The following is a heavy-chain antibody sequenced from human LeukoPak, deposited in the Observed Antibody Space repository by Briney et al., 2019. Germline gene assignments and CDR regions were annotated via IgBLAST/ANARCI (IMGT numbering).Heavy chain of an antibody. Sequence: SETLSLTCAVYGGSFSGYYWSWIRQPPGKGLEWIGEINHSGSTNYNPSLKSRVTISVDTSKNQFSLKLSSVTAADTAVYYCARQRLLWFGELLWHWFDPWGQGTLVTVSS. D-gene: IGHD3-10*01. V-gene: IGHV4-34*01. CDR2: INHSGST. CDR1: GGSFSGYY. J-gene: IGHJ5*02. CDR3: ARQRLLWFGELLWHWFDP.